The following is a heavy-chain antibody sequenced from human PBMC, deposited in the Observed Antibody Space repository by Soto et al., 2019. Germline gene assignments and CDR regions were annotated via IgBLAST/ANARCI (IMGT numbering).Heavy chain of an antibody. CDR2: ITHTGNS. CDR1: GGSFSGFS. V-gene: IGHV4-34*01. Sequence: SETLSLTCTVYGGSFSGFSWSWIRQPPGKGLEWIGEITHTGNSIYNPSLKNRVAISADTSKNQFSLNLTSVTAADTSVYFCARGRAFGDFAQWGKGTRVTVSS. D-gene: IGHD4-17*01. CDR3: ARGRAFGDFAQ. J-gene: IGHJ3*01.